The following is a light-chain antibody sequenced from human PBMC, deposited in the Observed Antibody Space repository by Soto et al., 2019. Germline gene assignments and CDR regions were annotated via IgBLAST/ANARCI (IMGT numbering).Light chain of an antibody. V-gene: IGKV3-15*01. CDR1: LSVSST. CDR3: QQDNDWYT. CDR2: GAS. Sequence: IVMTQSPATLSVSPGQRATLSCRASLSVSSTLPWYQHKPGQAPRLLIYGASTRATGIPARFSGSGSGTGFTLTSNSPQSEDFAVYYGQQDNDWYTFGQATKLEIK. J-gene: IGKJ2*01.